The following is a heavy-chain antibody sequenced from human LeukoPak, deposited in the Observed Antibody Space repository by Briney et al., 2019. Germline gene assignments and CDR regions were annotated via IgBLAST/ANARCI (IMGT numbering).Heavy chain of an antibody. D-gene: IGHD6-13*01. V-gene: IGHV5-51*01. J-gene: IGHJ4*02. Sequence: GESLQISCKASGYSFTTYWIGWVRQMPGKALEWMGIIYPGDSETRYSPSFQGQVTISADKSISTAYLQWSSLKASDTAMYYCARHLYISSWFDYWGQGTLVTVSS. CDR2: IYPGDSET. CDR1: GYSFTTYW. CDR3: ARHLYISSWFDY.